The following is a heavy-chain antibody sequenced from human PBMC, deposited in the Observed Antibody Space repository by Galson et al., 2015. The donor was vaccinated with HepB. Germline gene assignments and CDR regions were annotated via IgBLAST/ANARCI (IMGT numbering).Heavy chain of an antibody. J-gene: IGHJ6*02. CDR3: AKDYGDYQDPYYYGMDV. Sequence: LRLSCAASGFTFDDYAMHWVRQAPGKGLEWVSGISWNSGSIGYADSVKGRFTISRDNAKNSLYLQMNSLRAEDTALYYCAKDYGDYQDPYYYGMDVWGQGTTVTVSS. CDR2: ISWNSGSI. CDR1: GFTFDDYA. V-gene: IGHV3-9*01. D-gene: IGHD4-17*01.